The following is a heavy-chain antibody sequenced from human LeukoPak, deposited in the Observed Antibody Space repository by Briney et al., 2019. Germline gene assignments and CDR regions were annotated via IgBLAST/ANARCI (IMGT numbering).Heavy chain of an antibody. V-gene: IGHV1-2*02. CDR3: ARVGWFGEMYFDL. D-gene: IGHD3-10*01. J-gene: IGHJ2*01. CDR1: GYTFSAYY. CDR2: IHPDSGGT. Sequence: ASVTVSCKASGYTFSAYYIHWLRQAPGQGLEWIGWIHPDSGGTNYLETFQGRVTMTRDTSVTTIYMELNNLRSDDTAVYYCARVGWFGEMYFDLWGRGTLVSVSP.